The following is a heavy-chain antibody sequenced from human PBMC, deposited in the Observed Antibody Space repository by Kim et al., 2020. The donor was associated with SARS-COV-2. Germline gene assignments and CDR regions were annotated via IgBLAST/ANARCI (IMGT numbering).Heavy chain of an antibody. J-gene: IGHJ5*01. CDR2: INHSGST. CDR1: GGSFSGYY. D-gene: IGHD2-2*01. V-gene: IGHV4-34*01. CDR3: ARERARGGCVVVPAALNW. Sequence: SETLSLTCAVYGGSFSGYYWSWIRQPPGKGLEWIGEINHSGSTNYNPSLKSRVTISVDTTKNQFSLKLSSVTAADTAVYYCARERARGGCVVVPAALNW.